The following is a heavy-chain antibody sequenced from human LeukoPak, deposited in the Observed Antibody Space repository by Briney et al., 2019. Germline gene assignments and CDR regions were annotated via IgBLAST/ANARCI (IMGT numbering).Heavy chain of an antibody. V-gene: IGHV1-69*01. CDR3: AREPGYYDFWSGYSQYYFDY. CDR2: IIPIFGTA. J-gene: IGHJ4*02. CDR1: GGTFSSYA. D-gene: IGHD3-3*01. Sequence: SVKVSCKASGGTFSSYAISWVRQAPGQGLEWMGGIIPIFGTANYAQKFQGRVTITADEPTSTAYMELSSLRSEDTAVYYCAREPGYYDFWSGYSQYYFDYWGQGTLVTVSS.